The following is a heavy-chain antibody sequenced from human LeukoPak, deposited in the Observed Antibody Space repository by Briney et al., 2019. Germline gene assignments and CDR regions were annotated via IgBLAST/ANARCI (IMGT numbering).Heavy chain of an antibody. J-gene: IGHJ4*02. CDR3: AKDDYGDPDY. V-gene: IGHV3-30*18. CDR1: GFTFSSYG. D-gene: IGHD4-17*01. CDR2: ISYDGSNK. Sequence: GGSLRLSCAASGFTFSSYGMHWVRQAPGKGLEWVAVISYDGSNKYYADSVKGRFTISRHNSKNTLYLQMNSLRAEDTAVYYCAKDDYGDPDYWGQGTLVTVSS.